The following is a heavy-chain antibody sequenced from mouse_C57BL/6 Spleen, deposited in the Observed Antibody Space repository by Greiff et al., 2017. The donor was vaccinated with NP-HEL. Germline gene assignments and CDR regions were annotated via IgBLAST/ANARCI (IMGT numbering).Heavy chain of an antibody. CDR2: FYPGSGSI. V-gene: IGHV1-62-2*01. D-gene: IGHD2-5*01. J-gene: IGHJ1*03. CDR3: ARHPAYYSNHWYFDV. CDR1: GYTFTEYT. Sequence: VKLMESGAELVKPGASVKLSCKASGYTFTEYTIHWVKQRSGQGLEWIGWFYPGSGSIKYNEKFKDKATLTADKSSSTVYMELSRLTSEDSAVYYCARHPAYYSNHWYFDVWGTGTTVTVSS.